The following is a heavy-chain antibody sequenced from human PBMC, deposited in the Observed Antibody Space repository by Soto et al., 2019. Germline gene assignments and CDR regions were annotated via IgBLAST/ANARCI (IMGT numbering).Heavy chain of an antibody. CDR3: VAGGGLPRYY. V-gene: IGHV4-30-2*01. CDR1: GGSISSGGYS. Sequence: QLQLQESGSGLVKPSQTLSLTCAVSGGSISSGGYSWSWIRQPPGKGLEWIGYIYHSGSTYYNPSLKSRVTISVDRSKIQVSLQLSSVTAADTAVYYCVAGGGLPRYYWGQGTLVTVSS. CDR2: IYHSGST. D-gene: IGHD5-12*01. J-gene: IGHJ4*02.